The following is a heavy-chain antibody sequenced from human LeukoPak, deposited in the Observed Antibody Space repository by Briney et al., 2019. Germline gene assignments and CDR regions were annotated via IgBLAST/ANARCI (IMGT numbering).Heavy chain of an antibody. D-gene: IGHD3-10*01. V-gene: IGHV4-61*02. J-gene: IGHJ3*02. CDR1: GGSISSGSYY. CDR2: VYTSGST. Sequence: SETLSLTCTVSGGSISSGSYYWSWIRQPAGKGLEWIGRVYTSGSTNYNPSLKSRVTISVDTSKNQFSLKLSSVTAADTAVYYCARCTMVRGVRAFDIWGQGTMVTVSS. CDR3: ARCTMVRGVRAFDI.